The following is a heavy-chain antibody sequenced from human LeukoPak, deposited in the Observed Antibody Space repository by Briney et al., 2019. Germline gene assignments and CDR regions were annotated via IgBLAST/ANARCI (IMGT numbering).Heavy chain of an antibody. J-gene: IGHJ4*02. CDR3: ARDLDQYSGRYGGFGHDF. Sequence: ASVKVSCTASGYTFTSYAMNWVRQAPGQGLEWMGWINPSGGSTIYAQKFQGRVTMTRDTATSTVYMELRSLRSDDTAVYYCARDLDQYSGRYGGFGHDFWGQGTLVTVSS. CDR2: INPSGGST. V-gene: IGHV1-46*01. CDR1: GYTFTSYA. D-gene: IGHD1-26*01.